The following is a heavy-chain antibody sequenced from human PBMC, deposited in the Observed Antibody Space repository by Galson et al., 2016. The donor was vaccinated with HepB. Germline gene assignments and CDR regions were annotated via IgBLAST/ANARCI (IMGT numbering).Heavy chain of an antibody. V-gene: IGHV4-39*01. CDR2: TYYDAGT. J-gene: IGHJ4*02. D-gene: IGHD6-19*01. CDR1: GDSISTGKNY. CDR3: ARQGGSGGSLDF. Sequence: ETLSLTCSVSGDSISTGKNYWTWIRQAPGKPLEWIGTTYYDAGTFYSPSLKGRVTISIDASKNQVSLRMTSLTVADTSVYFCARQGGSGGSLDFWGPGKLVTVSS.